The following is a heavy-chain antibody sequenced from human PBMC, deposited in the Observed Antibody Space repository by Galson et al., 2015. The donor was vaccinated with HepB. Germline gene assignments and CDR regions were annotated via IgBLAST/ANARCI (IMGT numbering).Heavy chain of an antibody. CDR2: ISGSGGST. Sequence: SLRLSCAASGFTFSTYAMSWVRQAPGKGLEWVSGISGSGGSTYYADSVKGWFTISRDNSKNTLYLQMKSLRAEDTAIYYCARVHQLLFDPWGQGTLVTVSS. CDR1: GFTFSTYA. CDR3: ARVHQLLFDP. J-gene: IGHJ5*02. V-gene: IGHV3-23*01. D-gene: IGHD2-2*01.